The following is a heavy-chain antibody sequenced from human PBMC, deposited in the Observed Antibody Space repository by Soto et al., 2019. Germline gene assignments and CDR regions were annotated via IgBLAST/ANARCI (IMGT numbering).Heavy chain of an antibody. CDR2: ISSDGSSV. CDR1: GFSFSTW. J-gene: IGHJ4*02. Sequence: EVQLVESGGGVVQPGVSLRLSCAASGFSFSTWMHWVRQAPGKGLVWLSRISSDGSSVTYADSVKCRFIISRDNAKSTLYPLLHSLTPEDTAVYYCTRGASGYGSFDYWGQGVLLTVS. V-gene: IGHV3-74*01. CDR3: TRGASGYGSFDY. D-gene: IGHD5-12*01.